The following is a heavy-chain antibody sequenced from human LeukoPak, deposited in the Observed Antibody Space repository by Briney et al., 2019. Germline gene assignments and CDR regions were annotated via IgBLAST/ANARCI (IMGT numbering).Heavy chain of an antibody. D-gene: IGHD2-2*01. CDR3: ATGYSAMPGTFDY. Sequence: GGSMTLSCAASAFTVSSNYMSWVRQAPGEGMEWGSVIYSGGSTYYADTATGRFTTARDNSKNALYLQMNSLRAEDTAVYYCATGYSAMPGTFDYWGQGTLVTVSS. V-gene: IGHV3-53*01. CDR1: AFTVSSNY. CDR2: IYSGGST. J-gene: IGHJ4*02.